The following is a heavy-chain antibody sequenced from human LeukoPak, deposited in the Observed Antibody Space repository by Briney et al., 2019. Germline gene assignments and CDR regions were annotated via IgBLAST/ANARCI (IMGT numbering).Heavy chain of an antibody. V-gene: IGHV3-7*03. CDR2: IKQDGSEK. J-gene: IGHJ4*02. CDR3: ARGFRGYYFDY. D-gene: IGHD2-21*01. CDR1: GFTFSSYW. Sequence: GGSLRLSCAASGFTFSSYWMSWVRQAPRKGLEWVANIKQDGSEKYYVDSVKGRFTVSRDNAKNSLYLQMNSLRAEDTAVYYCARGFRGYYFDYWGQGTVVTVSS.